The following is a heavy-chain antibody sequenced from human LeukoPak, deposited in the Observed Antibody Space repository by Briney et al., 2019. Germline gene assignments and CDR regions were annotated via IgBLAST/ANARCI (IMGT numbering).Heavy chain of an antibody. Sequence: GGSLRLSCAASGFTLSSYCMSWVRQPPGKGLEWVANIKQDGSEKDYVDSVKGRFTFSRDNARNSLYLQMNSLRAEDTAVYYCANLRPDIVGTGVIDYWGQGTLVTVSS. CDR1: GFTLSSYC. J-gene: IGHJ4*02. D-gene: IGHD1-26*01. CDR3: ANLRPDIVGTGVIDY. CDR2: IKQDGSEK. V-gene: IGHV3-7*01.